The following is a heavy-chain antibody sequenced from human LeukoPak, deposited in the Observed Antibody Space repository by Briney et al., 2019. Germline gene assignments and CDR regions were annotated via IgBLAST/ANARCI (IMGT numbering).Heavy chain of an antibody. D-gene: IGHD3-10*01. J-gene: IGHJ4*02. CDR2: ISSSSSAI. Sequence: PGGSLRLSCAASGFTFRTYSMNWVRQAPGKGLEWVSFISSSSSAIYYTDSVKGRCTISGDNAKNSLYLQMNSLRDEDTAVYYCARDYYGSGSYEDYWGQGTLVTVSS. CDR3: ARDYYGSGSYEDY. V-gene: IGHV3-48*02. CDR1: GFTFRTYS.